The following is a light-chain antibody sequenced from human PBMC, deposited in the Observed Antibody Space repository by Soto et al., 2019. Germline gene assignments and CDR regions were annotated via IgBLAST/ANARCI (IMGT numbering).Light chain of an antibody. Sequence: QSALTQPPSASGSPGQSVTISCTGTSSDVGTHGYVSWYQQHAGKAPKLMIYDVTKRPSGVPDRFSGSKSVNTASLTVSGLQAEDVADYYCMCYADGNNWVFGGGTKLTVL. CDR1: SSDVGTHGY. J-gene: IGLJ3*02. V-gene: IGLV2-8*01. CDR3: MCYADGNNWV. CDR2: DVT.